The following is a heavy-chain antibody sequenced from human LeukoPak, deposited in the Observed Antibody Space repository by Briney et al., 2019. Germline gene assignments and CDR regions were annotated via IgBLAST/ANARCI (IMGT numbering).Heavy chain of an antibody. CDR3: ARASATGNWLKAFDI. CDR2: IYHSGST. D-gene: IGHD3-10*01. J-gene: IGHJ3*02. Sequence: SETLSLTCTVSGGSISSGGYYWSWIRQPPGKGLEWIGYIYHSGSTYYNPSLKSRVTISVDRSKNQFSLKLSSVTAADTAVYYCARASATGNWLKAFDIWGQGTMVTVSS. CDR1: GGSISSGGYY. V-gene: IGHV4-30-2*01.